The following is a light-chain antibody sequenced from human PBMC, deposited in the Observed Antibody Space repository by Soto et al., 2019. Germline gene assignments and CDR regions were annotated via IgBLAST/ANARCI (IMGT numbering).Light chain of an antibody. V-gene: IGKV3-15*01. CDR2: GAS. J-gene: IGKJ1*01. CDR1: QSVSSN. Sequence: EIVMTQSPATLSVSPGERATLSYRDSQSVSSNLAWYQQKPGQAPRLLIYGASTRATGIPARFSGSGSGTEFTLTISSLQSEDFAVYYCQQYNNWHQFGQGTKVDIK. CDR3: QQYNNWHQ.